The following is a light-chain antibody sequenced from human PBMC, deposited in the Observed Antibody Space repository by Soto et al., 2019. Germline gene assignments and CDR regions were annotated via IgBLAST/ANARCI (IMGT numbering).Light chain of an antibody. CDR3: QQRTDWPPVYT. CDR2: DVS. V-gene: IGKV3-11*01. Sequence: EIVLTQSPVTLSLSPGDRATLSCRPSQSVSSFLAWYQQKPGQPPRLLIYDVSNRAAGIPARFSGSGSGTDFTLTISRPEPEDFAVYYWQQRTDWPPVYTFGQGTKLEIK. CDR1: QSVSSF. J-gene: IGKJ2*01.